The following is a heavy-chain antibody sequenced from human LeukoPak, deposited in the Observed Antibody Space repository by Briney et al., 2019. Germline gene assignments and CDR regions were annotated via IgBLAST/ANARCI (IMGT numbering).Heavy chain of an antibody. V-gene: IGHV3-23*01. CDR3: ASVPRYGVSFCDC. CDR1: GFTFSRYA. CDR2: ISASGEST. D-gene: IGHD4-17*01. J-gene: IGHJ4*02. Sequence: GGSLRLSCAASGFTFSRYAMSWVRQAPGKGLEWVSGISASGESTYYADSVKGRLTISRDNSKNTLYLLRNSLRAEDTAVYFCASVPRYGVSFCDCWGRGPLV.